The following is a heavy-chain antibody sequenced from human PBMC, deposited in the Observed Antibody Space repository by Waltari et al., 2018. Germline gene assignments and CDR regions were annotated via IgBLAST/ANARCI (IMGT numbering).Heavy chain of an antibody. CDR2: MKQDGSEI. CDR1: GFTFSNFW. D-gene: IGHD6-19*01. J-gene: IGHJ4*02. V-gene: IGHV3-7*03. Sequence: EVQLVESGGVLVQPGGSLRLSCAASGFTFSNFWMSWVRQAPGKGLGGVANMKQDGSEINYVDSVKGRFTISRDNAKKSLHLQMNSLRADDTAVYYCARITFGSGRYWHFDYWGQGTLVTVSS. CDR3: ARITFGSGRYWHFDY.